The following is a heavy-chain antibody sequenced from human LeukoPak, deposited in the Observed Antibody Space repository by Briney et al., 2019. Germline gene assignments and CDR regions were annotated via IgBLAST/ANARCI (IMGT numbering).Heavy chain of an antibody. Sequence: SETLSLTCAVYGGSFSYYYWSWIRQPPGKGLEWIGEINHSGITNYNPSLKSRVTISADTFKNQFSLKLTSVTAADTAVYYCANPARDFADSGAITWWGQGTLVTVSS. V-gene: IGHV4-34*01. CDR1: GGSFSYYY. CDR3: ANPARDFADSGAITW. J-gene: IGHJ4*02. CDR2: INHSGIT. D-gene: IGHD4-17*01.